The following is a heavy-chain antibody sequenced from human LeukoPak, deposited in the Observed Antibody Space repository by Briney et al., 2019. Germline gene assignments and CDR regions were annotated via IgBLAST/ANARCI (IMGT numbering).Heavy chain of an antibody. CDR3: AREFPLMDPEDY. D-gene: IGHD3-10*01. CDR1: GGSISSGGYY. CDR2: IYHSGST. J-gene: IGHJ4*02. V-gene: IGHV4-30-2*01. Sequence: SETLSLTCTVSGGSISSGGYYWSWIRQPPGKGLKWIGYIYHSGSTYYNPSLKSRVTISVDRSKNQFSLKLSSVTAADTAVYYCAREFPLMDPEDYWGQGTLVTVSS.